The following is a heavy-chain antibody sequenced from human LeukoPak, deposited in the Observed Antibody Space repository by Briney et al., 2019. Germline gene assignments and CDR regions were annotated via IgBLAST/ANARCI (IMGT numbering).Heavy chain of an antibody. CDR3: AYHSPAMVRGDGLDF. CDR1: GFLLSTSAVG. Sequence: SGPTLVKPTQTLTLTRTFYGFLLSTSAVGVGWIRQPQGKELEWLALIYWDDDKRYSPSLKSRLPITKDTSRNQVVLTMTNMDPVDTATYYCAYHSPAMVRGDGLDFWGQGTLVTASS. V-gene: IGHV2-5*02. CDR2: IYWDDDK. J-gene: IGHJ4*02. D-gene: IGHD3-10*01.